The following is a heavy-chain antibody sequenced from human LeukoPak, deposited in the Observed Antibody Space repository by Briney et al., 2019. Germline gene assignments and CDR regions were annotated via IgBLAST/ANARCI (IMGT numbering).Heavy chain of an antibody. J-gene: IGHJ4*02. CDR2: IKSKTDGGTT. V-gene: IGHV3-15*01. CDR1: GFTFDDYG. D-gene: IGHD2-2*01. CDR3: TTAQLRPFDY. Sequence: PGGSLRLSCAASGFTFDDYGMHWVRQGPGKGLEWVGRIKSKTDGGTTDYAAPVKGRFTISRDDSKNTLYLQMNSLKTEDTAVYYCTTAQLRPFDYWGQGTLVTVSS.